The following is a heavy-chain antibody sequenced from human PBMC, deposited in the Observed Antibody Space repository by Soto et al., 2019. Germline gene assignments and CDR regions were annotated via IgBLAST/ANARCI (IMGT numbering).Heavy chain of an antibody. V-gene: IGHV3-9*01. CDR2: ISWNSGSI. J-gene: IGHJ4*02. Sequence: DVQLVESGGGLVQPGRSLRLSCAASGFTFDDYAMHWVRQAPGKGLEWVSGISWNSGSIGYADSVKGRFTISRDNAKNSLYLQMNSLRAEDTALYYRAKDGTRYSSGWYAPEEYYFDYWGQGTLVTVSS. D-gene: IGHD6-19*01. CDR1: GFTFDDYA. CDR3: AKDGTRYSSGWYAPEEYYFDY.